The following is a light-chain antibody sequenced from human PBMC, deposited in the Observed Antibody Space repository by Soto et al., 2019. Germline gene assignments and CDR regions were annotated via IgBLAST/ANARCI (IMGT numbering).Light chain of an antibody. CDR1: SSDVGGYNS. J-gene: IGLJ1*01. CDR2: NVS. V-gene: IGLV2-14*03. CDR3: SSYTSSSTYV. Sequence: QSVLTQPASVSGSPGQSITISCTGTSSDVGGYNSVSWYQQHPGKAPKLMIYNVSNRPSGISDRFSGSRSGNTASPTISGLQAEDEADYYCSSYTSSSTYVFGTGTKLTVL.